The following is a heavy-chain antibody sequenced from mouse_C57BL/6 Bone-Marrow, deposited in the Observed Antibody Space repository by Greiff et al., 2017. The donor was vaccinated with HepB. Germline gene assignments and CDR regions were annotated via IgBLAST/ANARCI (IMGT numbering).Heavy chain of an antibody. CDR3: ARKKRPIYYGNYAGY. V-gene: IGHV1-55*01. D-gene: IGHD2-1*01. CDR2: IYPGSGST. CDR1: GYTFTSYW. J-gene: IGHJ2*01. Sequence: QVQLQQSGAELVKPGASVKMSCKASGYTFTSYWITWVKQRPGQGLEWIGDIYPGSGSTNYNEKFKSKATLTVDTSSSTAYMQLSSLTSEDSAVYYCARKKRPIYYGNYAGYWGQGTTLTVSS.